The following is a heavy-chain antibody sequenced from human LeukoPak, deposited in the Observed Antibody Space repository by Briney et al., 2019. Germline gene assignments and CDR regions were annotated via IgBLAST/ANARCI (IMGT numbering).Heavy chain of an antibody. CDR2: IYPGDSDT. V-gene: IGHV5-51*01. Sequence: GESLKISCKGSGYSFTSYWIAWVRQMPGKGLEWMGIIYPGDSDTRYSPSLQGQVTISADKSISTAHLQWSSLKTSDTAMYYCAGRPSVVTATADDYWGQGTLVTVSS. J-gene: IGHJ4*02. CDR3: AGRPSVVTATADDY. D-gene: IGHD2-15*01. CDR1: GYSFTSYW.